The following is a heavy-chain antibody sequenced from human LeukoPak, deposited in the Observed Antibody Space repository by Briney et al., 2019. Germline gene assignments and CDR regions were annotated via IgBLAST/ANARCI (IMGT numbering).Heavy chain of an antibody. Sequence: GGSVRLYCAASGFTFSDYDMSWIRQAPGKGLEGVSYITSSSSYTNYADSVKGRFTISRDNAKNSLYLQMNSLRAEDTAVYYVARGPSGPGSSWYLDIWGQGSMVTVSS. D-gene: IGHD6-13*01. V-gene: IGHV3-11*06. CDR1: GFTFSDYD. CDR2: ITSSSSYT. J-gene: IGHJ3*02. CDR3: ARGPSGPGSSWYLDI.